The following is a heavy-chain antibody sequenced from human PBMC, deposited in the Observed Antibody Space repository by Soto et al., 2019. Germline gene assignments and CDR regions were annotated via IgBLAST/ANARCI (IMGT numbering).Heavy chain of an antibody. CDR1: GGSISSGGYY. CDR2: IYYSGST. Sequence: QVQLQESGPGLVKPSQTLSLTCTVSGGSISSGGYYWTWIRQHPGKGLEWIGYIYYSGSTYYNQSIKSRVTMSVDTSKIQFSLKLSSVTAADTAVYYCARVCGGDCHYGMDVWGQGTTVTVSS. V-gene: IGHV4-31*03. J-gene: IGHJ6*02. CDR3: ARVCGGDCHYGMDV. D-gene: IGHD2-21*02.